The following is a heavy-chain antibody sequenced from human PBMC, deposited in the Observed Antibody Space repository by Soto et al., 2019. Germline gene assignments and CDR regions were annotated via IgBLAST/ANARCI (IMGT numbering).Heavy chain of an antibody. D-gene: IGHD6-6*01. CDR1: GYTFTSYG. CDR3: ARSARQPYYYYYYGMDV. CDR2: ISAFNGTA. J-gene: IGHJ6*02. V-gene: IGHV1-69*13. Sequence: SVKVSCKASGYTFTSYGISWVRQAPGQGLEWMGGISAFNGTANYAQKFQGRVTITADESTSTAYMELSSLRSEDTAVYYCARSARQPYYYYYYGMDVWGQGTTVTVSS.